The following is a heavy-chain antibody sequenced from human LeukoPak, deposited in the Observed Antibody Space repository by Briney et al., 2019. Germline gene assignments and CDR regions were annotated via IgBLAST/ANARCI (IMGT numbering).Heavy chain of an antibody. CDR2: INHSGST. J-gene: IGHJ4*02. V-gene: IGHV4-34*01. D-gene: IGHD2-15*01. CDR1: GGSFSGYY. CDR3: ARGGYCSGGSCYYFDY. Sequence: SETLSLTCAVYGGSFSGYYWSWIRQPPGKGLEWIGEINHSGSTNYNPSLKSRVTISVDTSKNQFSLKLSSVTAADTAVYYCARGGYCSGGSCYYFDYWGRGTLVTVSS.